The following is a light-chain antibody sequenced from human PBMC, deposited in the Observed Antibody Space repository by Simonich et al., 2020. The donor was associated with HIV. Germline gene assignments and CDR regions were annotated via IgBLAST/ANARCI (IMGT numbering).Light chain of an antibody. Sequence: DIQMTQSPSSLSASVGDRVTITCRASQGISNSLAWYELKPGKAPNHLLYDTTRLESGVPSRFSGSGSGTDYTLTISSLQPEDFATYYCQQYYSIPRTFGQGTKVEIK. CDR1: QGISNS. CDR3: QQYYSIPRT. V-gene: IGKV1-NL1*01. J-gene: IGKJ1*01. CDR2: DTT.